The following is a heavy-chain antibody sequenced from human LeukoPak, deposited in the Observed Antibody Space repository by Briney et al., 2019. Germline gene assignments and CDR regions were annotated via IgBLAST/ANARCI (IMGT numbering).Heavy chain of an antibody. CDR3: ARVGITMVRGVRVRFDY. V-gene: IGHV3-13*01. Sequence: GGSLRLSCAASGFTFSSYDMHWVRQATGKGLEWVSAIGTAGDTYYPGSVEGRFTISRENAKNSLYLQMNSLRAGDTAVYYCARVGITMVRGVRVRFDYWGQGTLVTVSS. CDR2: IGTAGDT. D-gene: IGHD3-10*01. J-gene: IGHJ4*02. CDR1: GFTFSSYD.